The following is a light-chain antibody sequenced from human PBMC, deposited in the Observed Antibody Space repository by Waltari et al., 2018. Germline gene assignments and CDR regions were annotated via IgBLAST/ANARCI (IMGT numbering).Light chain of an antibody. Sequence: QSALTQPASVSGSPGQSITISCTGISSDVGGYNYVSWYKQHPGKAPKLMIYDVSNRPSGVSNRFSGSKSGNTASLTISGLQAEDEADYYCSSYTSSSTLVVFGGGTKLTVL. CDR2: DVS. V-gene: IGLV2-14*03. J-gene: IGLJ2*01. CDR3: SSYTSSSTLVV. CDR1: SSDVGGYNY.